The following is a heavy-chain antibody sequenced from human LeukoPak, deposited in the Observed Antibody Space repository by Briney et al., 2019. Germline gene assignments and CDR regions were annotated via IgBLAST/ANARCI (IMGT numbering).Heavy chain of an antibody. CDR1: GFTFSSYW. CDR2: INSDGSST. J-gene: IGHJ4*02. V-gene: IGHV3-74*01. Sequence: GGSLRLSCAASGFTFSSYWMHWVRQAPGKGLVWVSRINSDGSSTSYADSVKGRFTISRDNAKNTLYLQMNSLRAEDTAVYYCARDTRPRYCSSTSCSNGIDYWGQGTLVTVSS. CDR3: ARDTRPRYCSSTSCSNGIDY. D-gene: IGHD2-2*01.